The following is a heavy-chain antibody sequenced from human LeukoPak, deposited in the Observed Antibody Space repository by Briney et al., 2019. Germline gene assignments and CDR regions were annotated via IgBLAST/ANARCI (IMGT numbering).Heavy chain of an antibody. CDR1: GYTFTSYD. CDR2: ISANNGNT. Sequence: ASVKVSCKASGYTFTSYDINWVRQAPGQGLEWMGWISANNGNTKYVQKYQGRVTMTTDTSTSTAYMELRSLRSDDTAVYYCTRGPLAVAGSPLFYWGQGTLVTVSS. J-gene: IGHJ4*02. V-gene: IGHV1-18*01. D-gene: IGHD6-13*01. CDR3: TRGPLAVAGSPLFY.